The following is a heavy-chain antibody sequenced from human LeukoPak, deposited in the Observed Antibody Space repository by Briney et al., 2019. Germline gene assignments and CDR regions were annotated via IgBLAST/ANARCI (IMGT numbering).Heavy chain of an antibody. J-gene: IGHJ4*02. CDR3: ARVGGSSGWIDY. CDR1: GYTFTSYA. V-gene: IGHV1-3*01. CDR2: INAGNGNT. D-gene: IGHD6-19*01. Sequence: GASVKVSCKASGYTFTSYAMHWVRQAPGQRLEWMGWINAGNGNTKYSQKFQGRVTITRDTSASTAYMELSSLRSEDTAVYYCARVGGSSGWIDYWGQGTLVTVSS.